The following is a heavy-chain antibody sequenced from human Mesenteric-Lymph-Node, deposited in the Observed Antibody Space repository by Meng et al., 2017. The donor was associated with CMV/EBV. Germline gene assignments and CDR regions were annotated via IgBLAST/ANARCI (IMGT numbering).Heavy chain of an antibody. V-gene: IGHV3-7*01. CDR2: IKKDGSEE. J-gene: IGHJ4*02. D-gene: IGHD1-26*01. CDR3: ARREIGVGANGY. Sequence: CAASGLDFSSYGKSWVRQGPGKGLEWVANIKKDGSEECYVGSVKGRFTISRDNAKNSLYLQMNSLRAEDTAVYYCARREIGVGANGYWGQGTLVTVSS. CDR1: GLDFSSYG.